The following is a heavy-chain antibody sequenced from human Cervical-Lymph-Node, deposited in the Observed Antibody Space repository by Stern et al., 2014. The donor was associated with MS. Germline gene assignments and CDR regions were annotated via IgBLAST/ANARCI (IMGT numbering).Heavy chain of an antibody. J-gene: IGHJ4*02. V-gene: IGHV2-5*02. CDR3: THTWTY. CDR2: IYWDDDK. Sequence: QITLKESGPTLVKPTQTLTLTCTFSGFSLDTHKMSVGWIRQPQGKALEWLALIYWDDDKRYSPSLKSKLTITKDTSKNQVVLTMTNMDPVDTATYYCTHTWTYWGQGILVTVSS. D-gene: IGHD3/OR15-3a*01. CDR1: GFSLDTHKMS.